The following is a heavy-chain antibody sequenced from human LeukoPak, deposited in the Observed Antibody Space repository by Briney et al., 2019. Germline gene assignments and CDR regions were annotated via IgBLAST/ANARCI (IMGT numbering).Heavy chain of an antibody. Sequence: GGSLRLSCAASGFTFNTYAMSWVRQAPGKGLEWVSAISDSGGSAYYADSVKGRFTISRDNSKNTLYLQMNSLRAEDTAVYYCARGGPAAGRFDYWGQGTLVTVSS. V-gene: IGHV3-23*01. CDR3: ARGGPAAGRFDY. CDR1: GFTFNTYA. CDR2: ISDSGGSA. D-gene: IGHD6-13*01. J-gene: IGHJ4*02.